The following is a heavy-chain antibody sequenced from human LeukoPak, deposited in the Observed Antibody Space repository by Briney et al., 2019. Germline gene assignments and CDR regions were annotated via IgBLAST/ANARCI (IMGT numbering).Heavy chain of an antibody. Sequence: GGSLRLSCAISGFTFTAHSMNWVRQAPGKGLEWVSFISSDSTHKYYGDSVKGRFTISRDNANVYLQMNSLRAEDTATYHCAREYDSKGRFDNWGQGTLVIVSS. CDR2: ISSDSTHK. CDR1: GFTFTAHS. J-gene: IGHJ4*02. V-gene: IGHV3-21*01. CDR3: AREYDSKGRFDN. D-gene: IGHD3-22*01.